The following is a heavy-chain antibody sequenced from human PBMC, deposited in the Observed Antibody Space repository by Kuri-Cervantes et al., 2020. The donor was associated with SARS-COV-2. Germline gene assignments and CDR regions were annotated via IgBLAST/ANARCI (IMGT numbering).Heavy chain of an antibody. D-gene: IGHD2-21*02. V-gene: IGHV5-51*07. Sequence: GGSLRLSCKGSGYSFTSYWIGWVHQMPGKGLEWMGIIYPGGSDTRYSPSFQGQVTISADKSISTAYLQWSSLKASDTAIYYCASLLNGGDWGFDYWGQGTLVTVSS. CDR3: ASLLNGGDWGFDY. CDR2: IYPGGSDT. J-gene: IGHJ4*02. CDR1: GYSFTSYW.